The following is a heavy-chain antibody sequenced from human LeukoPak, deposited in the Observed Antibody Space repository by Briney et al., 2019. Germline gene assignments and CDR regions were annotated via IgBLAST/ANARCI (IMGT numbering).Heavy chain of an antibody. D-gene: IGHD1-1*01. CDR3: ARSLTTLTYEGY. J-gene: IGHJ4*02. CDR1: GFTFSSYA. CDR2: INSGSTYT. Sequence: GESLRLSCAASGFTFSSYAMHWVRQAPGKGLEWVSSINSGSTYTYYTESVKGRFTVSRDNAKNSLFLQMNSLRAEDTAIYYCARSLTTLTYEGYWGQGTLVTVSS. V-gene: IGHV3-21*01.